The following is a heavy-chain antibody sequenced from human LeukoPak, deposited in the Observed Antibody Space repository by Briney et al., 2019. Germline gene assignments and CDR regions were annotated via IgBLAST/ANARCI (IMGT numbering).Heavy chain of an antibody. CDR1: GFTFDDYA. V-gene: IGHV3-9*01. CDR3: AKELRSFSPYCSGGSCSDWFDP. D-gene: IGHD2-15*01. Sequence: GGSLRLSCAASGFTFDDYAMHWVRQAPGKGLEWVSGISWNSGSIGYADSVKGRFTISRDNAKNSLYLQMNSLRAEDTALYYCAKELRSFSPYCSGGSCSDWFDPWGQGTLVTVSS. CDR2: ISWNSGSI. J-gene: IGHJ5*02.